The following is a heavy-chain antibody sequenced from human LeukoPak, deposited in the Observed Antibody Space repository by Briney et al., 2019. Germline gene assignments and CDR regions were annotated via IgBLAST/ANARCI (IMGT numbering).Heavy chain of an antibody. D-gene: IGHD3-22*01. CDR3: ARSGWPYYFDY. CDR1: GFTFSSYW. CDR2: IHSDGSST. V-gene: IGHV3-74*01. Sequence: GGSLRLSCAASGFTFSSYWMHWVRQAPGKGLVWVSRIHSDGSSTSYADSVRGRFTISRDDAKSTLYLQMNSLRAEDTAVYCCARSGWPYYFDYWGQGTLVTVSS. J-gene: IGHJ4*02.